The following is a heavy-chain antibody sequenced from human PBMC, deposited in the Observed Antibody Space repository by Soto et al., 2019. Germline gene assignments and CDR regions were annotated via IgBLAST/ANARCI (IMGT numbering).Heavy chain of an antibody. J-gene: IGHJ6*02. CDR2: ISAYNGNT. Sequence: ASVKVSCKASGYTFTSYCISWVRQAPGQGLEWMGWISAYNGNTNYAQKLQGRVTMTTDTSTSTAYMELRSLRSDDTAVYYCARDVDIDCSGGSCYYYYYGMDVWGQGTTVTVSS. CDR3: ARDVDIDCSGGSCYYYYYGMDV. D-gene: IGHD2-15*01. V-gene: IGHV1-18*04. CDR1: GYTFTSYC.